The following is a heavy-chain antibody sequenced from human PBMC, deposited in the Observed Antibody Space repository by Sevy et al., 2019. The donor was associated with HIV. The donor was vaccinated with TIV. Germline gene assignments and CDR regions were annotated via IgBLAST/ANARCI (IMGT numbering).Heavy chain of an antibody. CDR1: GFTFSSYA. D-gene: IGHD2-15*01. V-gene: IGHV3-23*01. J-gene: IGHJ4*02. CDR3: AKGIVVVVAATGLYFDY. Sequence: GGSLRLSCAASGFTFSSYAMSWVRQAPGKGLERVSAISGSGGSTYYADSVKGRFTISRDNSKNTLYLQMNSLRAEDTAVYYCAKGIVVVVAATGLYFDYWGQGTLVTVSS. CDR2: ISGSGGST.